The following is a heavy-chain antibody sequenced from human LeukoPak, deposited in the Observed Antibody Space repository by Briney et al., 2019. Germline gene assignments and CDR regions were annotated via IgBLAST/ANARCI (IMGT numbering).Heavy chain of an antibody. V-gene: IGHV4-59*08. CDR3: ARLREDSYDYYGMDV. Sequence: SETLSLTCTVSGGSISNYYWSWIRQPPEKGLEWIGYIYYSGSTNYNPSLKSRVTISVDTSQRQFSLKLSSVTAADTAVSYCARLREDSYDYYGMDVWGQGTTVTVSS. CDR1: GGSISNYY. CDR2: IYYSGST. J-gene: IGHJ6*02. D-gene: IGHD2-15*01.